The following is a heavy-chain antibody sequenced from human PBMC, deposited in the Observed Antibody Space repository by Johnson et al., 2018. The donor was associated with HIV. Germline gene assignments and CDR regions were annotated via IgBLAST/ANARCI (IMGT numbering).Heavy chain of an antibody. J-gene: IGHJ3*02. CDR3: ARDTLAWRLVPPIGGFVI. Sequence: VQLVESGGGLVQPGGSLRLSCSAYGYTFSNHWMTWVRQAPEKGLEWVANINQDGSEKYYLVSLEGRFTISRDNAKNSFYLQVDSLRADDTAVYYCARDTLAWRLVPPIGGFVIWGQGTMVTVSS. CDR1: GYTFSNHW. CDR2: INQDGSEK. D-gene: IGHD2-2*01. V-gene: IGHV3-7*05.